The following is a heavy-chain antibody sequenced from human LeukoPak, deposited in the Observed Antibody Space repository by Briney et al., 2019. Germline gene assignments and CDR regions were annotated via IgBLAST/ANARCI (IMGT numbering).Heavy chain of an antibody. CDR1: GFTFSSYA. J-gene: IGHJ4*02. D-gene: IGHD3-10*01. V-gene: IGHV3-23*01. CDR2: ISGSGGST. CDR3: AKDPMVRGLFDY. Sequence: GGSLRLSCAASGFTFSSYAMSWVRQAPGKGLEWVSAISGSGGSTYYADSVKGRFTISRDNSKNTLYLQMNSLRAEDAAVYYCAKDPMVRGLFDYWGQGTLVTVSS.